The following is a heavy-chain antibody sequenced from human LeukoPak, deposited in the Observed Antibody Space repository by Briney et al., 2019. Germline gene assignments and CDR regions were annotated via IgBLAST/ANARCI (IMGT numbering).Heavy chain of an antibody. V-gene: IGHV4-39*01. D-gene: IGHD6-19*01. CDR2: IYYSGST. CDR3: ARRIRIAVAGSNWFDP. CDR1: GGSISSSSYY. Sequence: KASETLSLTCIVSGGSISSSSYYWGWIRQPPGKGLEWIGSIYYSGSTYYNPSLKSRVTISVDTSKNQFSLKLSSVTAADTAVYYCARRIRIAVAGSNWFDPWGQGTLVTVSS. J-gene: IGHJ5*02.